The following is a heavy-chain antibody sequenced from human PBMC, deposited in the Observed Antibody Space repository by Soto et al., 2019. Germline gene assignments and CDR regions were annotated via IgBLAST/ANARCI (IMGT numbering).Heavy chain of an antibody. CDR1: GYTFTSYG. CDR2: ISAYNGNT. V-gene: IGHV1-18*01. Sequence: ASVKVSCKASGYTFTSYGISWVRQAPGQGLEWMGWISAYNGNTNYAQKLQGRVTMTTDTSTSTAYMELRSLRSDDTAVYYCARDQRDYDFWSGYAFDIWGQGTMVTVSS. D-gene: IGHD3-3*01. CDR3: ARDQRDYDFWSGYAFDI. J-gene: IGHJ3*02.